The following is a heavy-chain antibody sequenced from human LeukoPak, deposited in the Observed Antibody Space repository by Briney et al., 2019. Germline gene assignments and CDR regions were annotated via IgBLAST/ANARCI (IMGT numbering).Heavy chain of an antibody. V-gene: IGHV3-21*01. CDR2: ISSSSSYI. CDR3: ARTSGSYYFDY. D-gene: IGHD1-26*01. Sequence: GGSLRLSCAASGFTFSSYSMRWVRQAPGKGLEWVSSISSSSSYIYYADSVKGRFTISRDNAKNSLYLQMNSLRAEDTAVYYCARTSGSYYFDYWGQGTLVTVSS. CDR1: GFTFSSYS. J-gene: IGHJ4*02.